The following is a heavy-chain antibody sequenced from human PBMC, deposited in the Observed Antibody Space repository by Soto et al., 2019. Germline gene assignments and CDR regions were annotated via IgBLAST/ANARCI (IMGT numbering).Heavy chain of an antibody. J-gene: IGHJ6*03. V-gene: IGHV3-53*04. Sequence: EVQLVESGGGLVQPGGSLRLSCAASGFTVSSNYMSWVRQAPGKGLEWVSVIYSGGSTYYADSVKGRFTISRHNSKNTLYLQMNSLGAEDTAVYYCARVDIVVVPAAMPDYYYYYYMDVWGKGTTVTVSS. CDR2: IYSGGST. D-gene: IGHD2-2*01. CDR3: ARVDIVVVPAAMPDYYYYYYMDV. CDR1: GFTVSSNY.